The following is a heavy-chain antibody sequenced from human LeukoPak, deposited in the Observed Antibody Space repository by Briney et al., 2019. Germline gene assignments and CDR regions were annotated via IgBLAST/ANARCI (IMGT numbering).Heavy chain of an antibody. V-gene: IGHV3-23*01. CDR1: GFSFSTYA. CDR3: VKGGQRYDFWRFDY. D-gene: IGHD3-3*01. CDR2: ISGSGGST. Sequence: GGSLRLSCVASGFSFSTYATSWVPRAPGKGREWVSSISGSGGSTYYAEFVKGRSTISRDNSKNMLYLQMNSLRAEDTAVYYCVKGGQRYDFWRFDYWGQGTLVTVSS. J-gene: IGHJ4*02.